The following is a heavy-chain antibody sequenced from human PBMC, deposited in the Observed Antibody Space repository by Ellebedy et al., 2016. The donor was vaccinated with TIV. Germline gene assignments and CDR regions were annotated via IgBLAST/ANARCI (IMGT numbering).Heavy chain of an antibody. J-gene: IGHJ4*02. D-gene: IGHD3-10*01. CDR1: GFTFSSYG. CDR3: AKGFHRFDY. Sequence: GESLKISCAASGFTFSSYGMHWVRQAPGKGLEWVAVISYDGSNKYYADSVKGRFTISRDNSKNTLYLQMNSLRAEDTAVYYCAKGFHRFDYWGQGTLVTVSS. CDR2: ISYDGSNK. V-gene: IGHV3-30*18.